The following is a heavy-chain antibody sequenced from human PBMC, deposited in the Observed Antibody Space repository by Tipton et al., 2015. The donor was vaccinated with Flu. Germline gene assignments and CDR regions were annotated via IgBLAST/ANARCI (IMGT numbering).Heavy chain of an antibody. V-gene: IGHV4-30-2*01. CDR3: ARAAMGSFGY. CDR1: GGSISSGGYS. J-gene: IGHJ4*02. D-gene: IGHD5-18*01. Sequence: TLSLTCAVSGGSISSGGYSWSWIRQPPGKGLEWIGYIYHGGSTYYNPSLKSRVTISVDRSKNQFSLKLSSVTAADTAVYYCARAAMGSFGYWGQGTLVTVSS. CDR2: IYHGGST.